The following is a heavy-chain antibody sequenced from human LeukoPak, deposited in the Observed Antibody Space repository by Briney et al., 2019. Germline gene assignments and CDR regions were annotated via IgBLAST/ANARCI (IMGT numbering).Heavy chain of an antibody. J-gene: IGHJ6*02. CDR1: GFTFSSYG. CDR2: IRYDGSNK. CDR3: ARAPLIDTNRIYYYYYGMDV. V-gene: IGHV3-30*02. D-gene: IGHD5-18*01. Sequence: GGSLRLSCAASGFTFSSYGMHWVRQAPGKGLEWVAFIRYDGSNKYYADSVKGRFTISRDNSKNTLYLQMNSLRAEDTAVCYCARAPLIDTNRIYYYYYGMDVWGQGTTVTVSS.